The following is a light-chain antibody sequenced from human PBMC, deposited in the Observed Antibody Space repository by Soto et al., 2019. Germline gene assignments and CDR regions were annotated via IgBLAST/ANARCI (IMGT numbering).Light chain of an antibody. CDR3: AAWDGNLNGYVV. J-gene: IGLJ2*01. CDR2: TTN. V-gene: IGLV1-44*01. Sequence: QAVVTQPPSASGAPGQRVTISCSGSSSNIGSNTVNWYQQLPGTAPKLLIYTTNQRPSGVPDRFSASKSGTSASLAISGLQSEDEADYYCAAWDGNLNGYVVFGGGTKLTVL. CDR1: SSNIGSNT.